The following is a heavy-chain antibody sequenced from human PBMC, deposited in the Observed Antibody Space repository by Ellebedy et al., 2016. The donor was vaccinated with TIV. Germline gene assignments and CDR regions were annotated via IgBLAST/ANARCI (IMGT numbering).Heavy chain of an antibody. CDR3: ARGKSNHYRSIVARPYDY. Sequence: MPSETLSLTCAVYVGSFSGYYWSWIRQPPGKGLEWIGEINHSGSTNYNPSLKSRVTISVDTSKNQFSLKVNSVTAADTAVYYCARGKSNHYRSIVARPYDYWGQGTLVTVSS. CDR2: INHSGST. CDR1: VGSFSGYY. J-gene: IGHJ4*02. D-gene: IGHD6-6*01. V-gene: IGHV4-34*01.